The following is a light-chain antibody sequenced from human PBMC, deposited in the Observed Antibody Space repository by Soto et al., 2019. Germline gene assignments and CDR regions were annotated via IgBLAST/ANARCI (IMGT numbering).Light chain of an antibody. CDR1: SSNIGTNT. CDR3: AASEVSLVV. V-gene: IGLV1-44*01. Sequence: QSVLTQPPSASGTPGQRVTISCSGSSSNIGTNTVIWYQQLPGAAPKLLIYSDNQRPSGVPVRFSGSKSGTSASLAISGLQSEDEADYYCAASEVSLVVFGGGTKLTVL. CDR2: SDN. J-gene: IGLJ2*01.